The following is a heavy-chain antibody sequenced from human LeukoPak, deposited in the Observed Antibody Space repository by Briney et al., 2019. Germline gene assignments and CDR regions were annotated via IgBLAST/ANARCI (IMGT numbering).Heavy chain of an antibody. V-gene: IGHV3-21*05. D-gene: IGHD3-9*01. J-gene: IGHJ4*02. CDR2: ISSSSSYI. CDR3: ARDRSVLRYFDWENYFDY. Sequence: GGSLRLSCAASGFTFSSYEMNWVRQAPGKGLEWVSYISSSSSYIYYADSVKGRFTISRDNAKNSLYLQMNSLRAEDTAVYYCARDRSVLRYFDWENYFDYWGQGTLVTVSS. CDR1: GFTFSSYE.